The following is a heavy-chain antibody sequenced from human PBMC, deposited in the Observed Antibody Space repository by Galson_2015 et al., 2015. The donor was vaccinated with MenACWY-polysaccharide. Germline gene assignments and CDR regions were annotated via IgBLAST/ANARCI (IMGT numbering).Heavy chain of an antibody. CDR1: GFSFSIYG. CDR2: ISGGSSVI. CDR3: ATKQMGDNSFDY. V-gene: IGHV3-48*02. D-gene: IGHD3-16*01. Sequence: SLRLSCAASGFSFSIYGMNWVRQAPGKGLEWVSYISGGSSVIYYADSVKGRFTISRDNARNSLYLQVNSLRDEDTAVYYCATKQMGDNSFDYWGQGTLVTVSS. J-gene: IGHJ4*02.